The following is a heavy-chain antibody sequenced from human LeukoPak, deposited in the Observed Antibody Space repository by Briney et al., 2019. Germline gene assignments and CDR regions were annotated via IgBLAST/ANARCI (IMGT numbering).Heavy chain of an antibody. Sequence: GGSLRLSCATSGFTFSSHVMSWVRQAPGKGLEWVSTISSGGGTVYYGGAVKGRFTASRDNSKNTLYLQMNNLRVEDTAIYYCAKRAIAPPGTDYWGQGALVTVSS. V-gene: IGHV3-23*01. CDR1: GFTFSSHV. J-gene: IGHJ4*02. D-gene: IGHD6-13*01. CDR3: AKRAIAPPGTDY. CDR2: ISSGGGTV.